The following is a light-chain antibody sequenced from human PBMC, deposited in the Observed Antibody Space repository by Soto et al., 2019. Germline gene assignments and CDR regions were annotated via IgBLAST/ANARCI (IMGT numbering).Light chain of an antibody. J-gene: IGKJ1*01. CDR2: DAS. V-gene: IGKV1-5*01. CDR1: QSVSGW. CDR3: KQYDTYWK. Sequence: DIQMTHSPSTLSASVLDTVTVTCRSSQSVSGWLAWYQQKPGEAPKLLIYDASALPRGVPSRFSGSGSGKKFTLTISSLQPGDFATYYCKQYDTYWKFGQGTKVEIK.